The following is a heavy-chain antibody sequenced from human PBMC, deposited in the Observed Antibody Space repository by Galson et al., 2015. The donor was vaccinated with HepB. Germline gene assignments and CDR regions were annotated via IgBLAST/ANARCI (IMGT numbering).Heavy chain of an antibody. V-gene: IGHV1-69*04. CDR1: GGTFSSYA. CDR3: ARGPITMIVETNWFDP. Sequence: SVKVSCKASGGTFSSYAISWVRQAPGQGLEWMGRIIPILGIANYAQKFQGRVTITADKSTSTAYMELSSLRSEDTAVYYCARGPITMIVETNWFDPWGQGTLVTVSS. D-gene: IGHD3-22*01. J-gene: IGHJ5*02. CDR2: IIPILGIA.